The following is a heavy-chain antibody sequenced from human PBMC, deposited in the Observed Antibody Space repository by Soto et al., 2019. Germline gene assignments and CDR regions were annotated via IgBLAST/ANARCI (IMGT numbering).Heavy chain of an antibody. Sequence: EVQLVESGGGLVKPGESLRLSCAASGFTHAWMSWVRQAPGKGLGWVGRIKSNRDGGATDYAAPVRGRFTISRDDSKNTVYLQMNGLRTEDTAVYYCTTGTVCSGDCYSAVFDYGGQGTLVTVSS. CDR2: IKSNRDGGAT. J-gene: IGHJ4*02. CDR1: GFTHAW. V-gene: IGHV3-15*01. D-gene: IGHD2-21*01. CDR3: TTGTVCSGDCYSAVFDY.